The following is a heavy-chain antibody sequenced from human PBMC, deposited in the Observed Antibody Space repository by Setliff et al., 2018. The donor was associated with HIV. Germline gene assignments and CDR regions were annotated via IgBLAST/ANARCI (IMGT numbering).Heavy chain of an antibody. J-gene: IGHJ6*03. V-gene: IGHV5-51*01. Sequence: GESLKISCKGSGYSFTSYWIGWVRQMPGKGLEWMGIIYPDDSETRYSPSFQGQVTISADKSITTAYLQWSSLKASDTAIYYCVRHRSAVAGTRIGYCYYMDVWGKGTTVTVSS. CDR2: IYPDDSET. CDR3: VRHRSAVAGTRIGYCYYMDV. CDR1: GYSFTSYW. D-gene: IGHD6-19*01.